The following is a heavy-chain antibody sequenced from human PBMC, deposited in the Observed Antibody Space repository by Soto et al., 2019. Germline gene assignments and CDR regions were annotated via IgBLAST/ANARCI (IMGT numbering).Heavy chain of an antibody. CDR2: IYHSGST. CDR1: GGSISSGGYS. J-gene: IGHJ6*02. Sequence: SETLSLTCAVSGGSISSGGYSWSWIRQPPGKGLEWIGYIYHSGSTYYNPSLKSRVTISVDTSKKQFSLKLSSVTAADTAVYYCARGLYDFWSGYPELAAMDVWGQGTTVIVSS. V-gene: IGHV4-30-2*01. D-gene: IGHD3-3*01. CDR3: ARGLYDFWSGYPELAAMDV.